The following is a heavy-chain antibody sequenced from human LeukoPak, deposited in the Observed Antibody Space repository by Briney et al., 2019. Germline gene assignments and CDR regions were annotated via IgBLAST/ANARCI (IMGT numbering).Heavy chain of an antibody. V-gene: IGHV4-4*07. CDR1: GGSISSYY. CDR3: ARAVPPGYYYSMDV. D-gene: IGHD2-2*01. J-gene: IGHJ6*02. Sequence: SETLSLTCTVSGGSISSYYWSWFRQPAGRGLEWVGRIYTSGSTNYNPSLKSRVTMSVDTSKNQFSLRLSSVTAADTAMYYCARAVPPGYYYSMDVWGQGTTVTVSS. CDR2: IYTSGST.